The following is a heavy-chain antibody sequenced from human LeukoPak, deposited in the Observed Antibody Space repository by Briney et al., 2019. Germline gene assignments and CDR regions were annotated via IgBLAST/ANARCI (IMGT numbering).Heavy chain of an antibody. D-gene: IGHD3-3*01. CDR3: AKAPQYYDFWSGYYTGVIYYGMDV. J-gene: IGHJ6*02. Sequence: PGGSLRLSCAASGFTFSSYAMSWVRQAPGKGLEWVSAISGSGGSTYYADSVKGRFTISRDNSKNTLYLQMNSLRAEDTAVYYCAKAPQYYDFWSGYYTGVIYYGMDVWGQGTTVTVSS. V-gene: IGHV3-23*01. CDR1: GFTFSSYA. CDR2: ISGSGGST.